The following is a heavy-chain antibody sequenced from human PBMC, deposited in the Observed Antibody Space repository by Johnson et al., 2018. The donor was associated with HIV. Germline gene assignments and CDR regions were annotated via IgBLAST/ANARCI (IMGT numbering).Heavy chain of an antibody. V-gene: IGHV3-30*03. CDR3: ASSGGGATGLAFDI. CDR2: ISYDGSNK. D-gene: IGHD1-26*01. J-gene: IGHJ3*02. CDR1: GFTFSSYG. Sequence: QVQLVESGGGVVQPGRSLRLSCAASGFTFSSYGMHWVRQAPGKGLEWVAVISYDGSNKYYADSVKGRFTLSRDKSKNTLYLQMNSLRAEDTAVYYCASSGGGATGLAFDIWGQGTMVTVSS.